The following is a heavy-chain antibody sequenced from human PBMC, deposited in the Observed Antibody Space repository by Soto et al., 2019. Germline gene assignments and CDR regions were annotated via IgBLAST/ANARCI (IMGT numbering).Heavy chain of an antibody. J-gene: IGHJ6*02. V-gene: IGHV1-3*01. D-gene: IGHD3-10*02. CDR1: GYTFTSYA. CDR3: ARDVRVRPLGGMDV. Sequence: QVQLVQSGAEVKKPGASVKVSCKASGYTFTSYAMHWVRQAPGQRLEWMGWINAGNGNTKYSQKFQGRVTITRDTSAGTAYMELSSLGSEETAGYYFARDVRVRPLGGMDVWGQGTTVTVSS. CDR2: INAGNGNT.